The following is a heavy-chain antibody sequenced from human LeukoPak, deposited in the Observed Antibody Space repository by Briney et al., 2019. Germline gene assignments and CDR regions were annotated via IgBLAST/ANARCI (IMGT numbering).Heavy chain of an antibody. J-gene: IGHJ4*02. CDR2: IKGDGTSA. CDR1: GFTFSTYW. Sequence: GGSLRPSCAASGFTFSTYWMHWVRQTPGKGLVWVSTIKGDGTSANYADSVKGRFTISRDNAKNTLYLHMNSLSPEDTGVYYCARLASSPLTGYWGQGALVTVSS. V-gene: IGHV3-74*01. D-gene: IGHD6-6*01. CDR3: ARLASSPLTGY.